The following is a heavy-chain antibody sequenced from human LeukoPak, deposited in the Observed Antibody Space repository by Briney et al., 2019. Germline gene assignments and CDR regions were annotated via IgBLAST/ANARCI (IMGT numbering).Heavy chain of an antibody. CDR1: GDSVSSNSAA. CDR2: TYYGSKWYN. Sequence: SPTLSLSCAISGDSVSSNSAAWTWVRQSPSRGLEWLGRTYYGSKWYNDYSLSVKSRITIIPDTSKNQFFLQLNSVTPEDTAVYFCARETWGSGYNPFGLDVWGQGTTVTVSS. D-gene: IGHD5-12*01. CDR3: ARETWGSGYNPFGLDV. J-gene: IGHJ6*02. V-gene: IGHV6-1*01.